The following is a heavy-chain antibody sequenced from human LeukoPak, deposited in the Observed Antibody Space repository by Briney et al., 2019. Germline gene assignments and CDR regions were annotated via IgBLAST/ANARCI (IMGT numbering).Heavy chain of an antibody. Sequence: GGSLRLSCAASGFTFSSYAVHWVRQAPGKGLEWVALITYDGSNKYYADSVKGRFTISRDNSKNTLYLQMNSLRVEDTAVYYCAKSSSPPTRYSGSYPYYYYYMDVWGKGTTVTVSS. V-gene: IGHV3-30-3*02. J-gene: IGHJ6*03. D-gene: IGHD1-26*01. CDR2: ITYDGSNK. CDR3: AKSSSPPTRYSGSYPYYYYYMDV. CDR1: GFTFSSYA.